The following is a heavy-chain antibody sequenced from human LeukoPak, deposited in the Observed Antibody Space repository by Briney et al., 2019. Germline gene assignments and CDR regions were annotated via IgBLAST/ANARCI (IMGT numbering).Heavy chain of an antibody. Sequence: VASVKVSCKASGYTFTGYYMHWVRQAPGQGLEWMGWISAYNGNTNYAQKLQGRVTMTTDTSTSTAYMELRSLRSDDTAVYYCARTGGMVRDFDYWGQGTLVTVSS. CDR1: GYTFTGYY. CDR2: ISAYNGNT. J-gene: IGHJ4*02. V-gene: IGHV1-18*04. CDR3: ARTGGMVRDFDY. D-gene: IGHD3-10*01.